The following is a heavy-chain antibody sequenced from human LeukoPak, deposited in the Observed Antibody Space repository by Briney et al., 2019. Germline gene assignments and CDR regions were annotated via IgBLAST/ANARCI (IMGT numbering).Heavy chain of an antibody. Sequence: GGSLRLSCAASGFTFSSYAMSWVRQAPGKGLEWVSAISGSGGSTYYADSVKGRFTISRDNSKNTLYLQMNSLRAEDTAVYYCANLGANSVRYCSSTSCYRSGAFDIWGQGTMVTVSS. D-gene: IGHD2-2*02. CDR3: ANLGANSVRYCSSTSCYRSGAFDI. CDR1: GFTFSSYA. CDR2: ISGSGGST. J-gene: IGHJ3*02. V-gene: IGHV3-23*01.